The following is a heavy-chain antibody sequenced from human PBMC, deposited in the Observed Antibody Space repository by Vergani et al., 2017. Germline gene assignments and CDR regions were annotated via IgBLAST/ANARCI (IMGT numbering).Heavy chain of an antibody. Sequence: EVQLVESGGGLVQPGRSLRLSCAASGFTFDDYAMHWVRQAPGKGLERVSGISWNSGSIGYADSVKGRFTISRDNAKNSLYLQMNSLRAEDTALYYCAKDSGSYLDAFDIWGQGTMVTVSS. CDR2: ISWNSGSI. V-gene: IGHV3-9*01. D-gene: IGHD1-26*01. J-gene: IGHJ3*02. CDR3: AKDSGSYLDAFDI. CDR1: GFTFDDYA.